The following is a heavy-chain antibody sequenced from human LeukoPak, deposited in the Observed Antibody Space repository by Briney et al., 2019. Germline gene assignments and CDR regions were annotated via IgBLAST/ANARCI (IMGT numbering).Heavy chain of an antibody. D-gene: IGHD4-23*01. CDR2: IYSGGST. Sequence: GGSLRLSCAASGFTFSSYAMSWVRQAPGKGLEWVSVIYSGGSTYYADSVKGRFTISRDNSKNTLYLQMNSLRAEDTAVYYCATDWGGGNSPGGFDYWGQGTLVTVSS. CDR3: ATDWGGGNSPGGFDY. CDR1: GFTFSSYA. V-gene: IGHV3-53*01. J-gene: IGHJ4*02.